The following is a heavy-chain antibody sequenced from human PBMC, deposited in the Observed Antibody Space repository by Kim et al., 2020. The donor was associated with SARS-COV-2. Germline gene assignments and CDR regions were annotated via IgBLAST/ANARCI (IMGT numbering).Heavy chain of an antibody. CDR2: IYYSGST. D-gene: IGHD3-3*01. V-gene: IGHV4-39*01. J-gene: IGHJ6*02. CDR3: AITILNYYYYGMDV. CDR1: GGSISSSSYY. Sequence: SETLSLTCTVSGGSISSSSYYWGWIRQPPGKGLEWIGSIYYSGSTYYNPSLKSRVTISVDTSKNQFSLKLSSVTAADTAVYYCAITILNYYYYGMDVWGQGTTVTVSS.